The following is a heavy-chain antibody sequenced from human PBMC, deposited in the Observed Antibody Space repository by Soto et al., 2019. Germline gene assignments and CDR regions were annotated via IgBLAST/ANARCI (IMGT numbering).Heavy chain of an antibody. D-gene: IGHD1-7*01. CDR1: GFTFSDYY. J-gene: IGHJ5*02. CDR2: ISSSGSTI. CDR3: ARDRRYNWNYERWFDP. V-gene: IGHV3-11*01. Sequence: QVQLEESGGGLVKPGGSLRLSCAASGFTFSDYYMSWIRQAPGKRLEWVSYISSSGSTIYYEDSVKGRFTISRDNAKNSLYLQMNSLRAEDTAVYYCARDRRYNWNYERWFDPWGQGALVTVSS.